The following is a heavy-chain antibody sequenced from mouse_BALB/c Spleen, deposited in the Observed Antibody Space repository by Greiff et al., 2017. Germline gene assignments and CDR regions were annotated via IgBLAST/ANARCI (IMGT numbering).Heavy chain of an antibody. V-gene: IGHV6-6*02. J-gene: IGHJ2*01. D-gene: IGHD2-10*02. CDR3: TRKYGNFFDY. CDR2: IRLKSNNYAT. Sequence: EVQLVESGGGLVQPGGSMKLSCVASGFTFSNYWMNWVRQSPEKGLEWVAEIRLKSNNYATHYAESVKGRFTISRDDSKSSVYLQMNNLRAEDTGIYYCTRKYGNFFDYWGQGTTLTVSS. CDR1: GFTFSNYW.